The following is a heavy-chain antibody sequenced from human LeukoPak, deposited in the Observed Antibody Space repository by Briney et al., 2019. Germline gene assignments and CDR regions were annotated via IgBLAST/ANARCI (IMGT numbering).Heavy chain of an antibody. J-gene: IGHJ4*02. V-gene: IGHV3-30*04. CDR3: AKDLDDYGDYGSDY. D-gene: IGHD4-17*01. CDR2: ISYDGSNK. CDR1: GFTFSSYA. Sequence: GGSLRLSCAASGFTFSSYAIHWVRQAPGKGLEWVAVISYDGSNKYYADSVKGRFTISRDNSKNTLYLQMNSLRAEDTAVYYCAKDLDDYGDYGSDYWGQGTLVTVSS.